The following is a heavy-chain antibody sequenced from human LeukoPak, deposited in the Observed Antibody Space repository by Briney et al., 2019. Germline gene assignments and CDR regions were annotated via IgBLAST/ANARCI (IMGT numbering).Heavy chain of an antibody. V-gene: IGHV4-39*07. D-gene: IGHD3-10*01. CDR3: ARQYGSGSYYFNY. Sequence: PSETLSLTCTVSGGSISSYYWGWIRQPPGKGLEWIGSIYYSGSTYYNPSLKSRVTISVDTSKNQFSLKLSSVTAADTAVYYCARQYGSGSYYFNYWGQGTLVTVSS. CDR1: GGSISSYY. J-gene: IGHJ4*02. CDR2: IYYSGST.